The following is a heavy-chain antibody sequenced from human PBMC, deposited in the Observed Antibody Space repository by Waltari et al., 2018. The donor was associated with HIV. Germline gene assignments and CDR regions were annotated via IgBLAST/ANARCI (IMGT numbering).Heavy chain of an antibody. CDR2: FSWSSGSI. CDR3: VKDRGIAVRPPYYFGLDV. D-gene: IGHD6-6*01. J-gene: IGHJ6*02. V-gene: IGHV3-9*01. CDR1: GFQLDDYD. Sequence: EVQLVESGGGLVQPGRSLRPACTGFGFQLDDYDFHWVRQSPGKGLEWVSGFSWSSGSIGYADSVKGRFTISRDKARNSLYLDMNILRPEDTAVYYCVKDRGIAVRPPYYFGLDVWGQGTTVTVSS.